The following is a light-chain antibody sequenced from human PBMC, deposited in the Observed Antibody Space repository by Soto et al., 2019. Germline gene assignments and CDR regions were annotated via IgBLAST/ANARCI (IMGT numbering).Light chain of an antibody. Sequence: QAALSQPASESGYPGHAITISSTGTSTDVGRYNYVSWYQQHPGKAPKLMVYDVSNRPSWVSNRFSGSKSGITASLTISGLQAEDEADCYCTSYTSDSTYVFGTGTKVTVL. CDR2: DVS. CDR3: TSYTSDSTYV. V-gene: IGLV2-14*01. CDR1: STDVGRYNY. J-gene: IGLJ1*01.